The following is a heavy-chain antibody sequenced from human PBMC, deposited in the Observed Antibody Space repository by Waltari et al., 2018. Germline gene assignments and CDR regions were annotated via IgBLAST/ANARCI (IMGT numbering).Heavy chain of an antibody. CDR1: GGTFSSYT. V-gene: IGHV1-69*02. D-gene: IGHD1-7*01. CDR2: ILPILGRA. J-gene: IGHJ4*02. CDR3: ARGRSNWNYGDY. Sequence: QVQLVQSGAEVKKPGSSVKVSCKASGGTFSSYTISWVRQAPGQGLEWMGRILPILGRANYAQKFQGRVTITADKSTSTAYMELSSLRSEDTAVYYCARGRSNWNYGDYWGQGTLVTVSS.